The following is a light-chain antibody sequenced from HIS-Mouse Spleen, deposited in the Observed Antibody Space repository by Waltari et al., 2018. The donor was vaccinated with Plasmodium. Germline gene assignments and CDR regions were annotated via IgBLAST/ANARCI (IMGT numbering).Light chain of an antibody. Sequence: QSALTQPASVSRSPGQSITISWPGTSSDVGRSNLVSWYQQHPGKAPNLMIYEGSKRPSGVSNRFSGSKSGNTASLTISGLQAEDEADYYCCSYAGSSTWVFGGGTKLTVL. J-gene: IGLJ3*02. CDR1: SSDVGRSNL. CDR2: EGS. CDR3: CSYAGSSTWV. V-gene: IGLV2-23*01.